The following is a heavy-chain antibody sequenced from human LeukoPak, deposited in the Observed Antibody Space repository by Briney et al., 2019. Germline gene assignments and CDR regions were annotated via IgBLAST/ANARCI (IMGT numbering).Heavy chain of an antibody. CDR1: GYTFTGYY. Sequence: ASVKVSCKASGYTFTGYYMHWVRQAPGQGLEWMGWISPNSGGTNYAQKFQGRVTMTRDTSVSTAYMELSRLRSDDTAVYYCARGGGVVVVPAAIPDDYWGQGTLVTVPS. D-gene: IGHD2-2*01. V-gene: IGHV1-2*02. CDR3: ARGGGVVVVPAAIPDDY. CDR2: ISPNSGGT. J-gene: IGHJ4*02.